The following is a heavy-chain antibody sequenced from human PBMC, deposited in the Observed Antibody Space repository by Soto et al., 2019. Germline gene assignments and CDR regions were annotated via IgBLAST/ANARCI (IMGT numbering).Heavy chain of an antibody. CDR1: GYTFTGYY. Sequence: QVQLVQSGAEVKKPGASVKVSCKASGYTFTGYYMHWVRQAPGQGLEWMGWINPNSGGTNYAQKFQGWVPMTRDTSISTAYMELSRLRSDDTAVYYCARGDYYDSSGNWFDPWGQGTLVTVSS. V-gene: IGHV1-2*04. D-gene: IGHD3-22*01. J-gene: IGHJ5*02. CDR3: ARGDYYDSSGNWFDP. CDR2: INPNSGGT.